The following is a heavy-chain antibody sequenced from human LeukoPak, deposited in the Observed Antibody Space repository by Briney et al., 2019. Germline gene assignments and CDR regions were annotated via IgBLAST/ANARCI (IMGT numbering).Heavy chain of an antibody. CDR3: ARSRVAVAGIDY. Sequence: SETLSLTCTVSGGSISSYYWSWIRQPPGKGLEWIGYIYYSGSTNYNPSLKSRVTISVDTSKNQFSLKLSSVTAADTAVYYCARSRVAVAGIDYWGQGTLVTVSS. CDR1: GGSISSYY. J-gene: IGHJ4*02. D-gene: IGHD6-19*01. CDR2: IYYSGST. V-gene: IGHV4-59*12.